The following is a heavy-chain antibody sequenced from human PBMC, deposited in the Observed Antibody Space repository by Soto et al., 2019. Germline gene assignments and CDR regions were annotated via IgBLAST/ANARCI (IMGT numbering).Heavy chain of an antibody. CDR1: GGTFSSYA. CDR2: IIPIFGTA. Sequence: QVPLVQSGAEVKKPGSSVKVSCKASGGTFSSYAISWVRQAPGQGLEWMGGIIPIFGTANYAQKFQGRVTITADESTSTAYMELSSLRSEDTAVYYCARARLAYYYDSSGYYYEFSDYWGQGTLVTVSS. CDR3: ARARLAYYYDSSGYYYEFSDY. V-gene: IGHV1-69*01. J-gene: IGHJ4*02. D-gene: IGHD3-22*01.